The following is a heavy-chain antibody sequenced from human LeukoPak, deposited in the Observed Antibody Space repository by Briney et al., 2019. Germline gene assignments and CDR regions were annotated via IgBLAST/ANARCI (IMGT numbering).Heavy chain of an antibody. CDR3: ARNIVVVPAASLASSYYYYMDV. CDR1: GYTFTGYY. J-gene: IGHJ6*03. V-gene: IGHV1-2*02. CDR2: INPNSGGT. Sequence: ASVKVSCKASGYTFTGYYMHWVRQAPGQGLEWMGWINPNSGGTNYPQKFQGRVTMTRDTYISTAYMELSRLRSDDTAVYYCARNIVVVPAASLASSYYYYMDVWGKGTTVTVSS. D-gene: IGHD2-2*01.